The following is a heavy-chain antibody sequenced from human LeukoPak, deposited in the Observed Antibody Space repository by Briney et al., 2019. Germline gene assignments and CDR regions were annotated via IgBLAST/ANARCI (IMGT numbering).Heavy chain of an antibody. CDR2: ISSSSSTI. CDR3: ARGDYYNWFDP. V-gene: IGHV3-48*01. Sequence: PGGSLRLSCAASGFTFSSYSMNWVRQAPGKGLEWVSYISSSSSTIYYADSVKGRFTISRDNAKNSLYLQMNSLRAEDTAVYYCARGDYYNWFDPWGQGTLVTVSS. J-gene: IGHJ5*02. D-gene: IGHD3-10*01. CDR1: GFTFSSYS.